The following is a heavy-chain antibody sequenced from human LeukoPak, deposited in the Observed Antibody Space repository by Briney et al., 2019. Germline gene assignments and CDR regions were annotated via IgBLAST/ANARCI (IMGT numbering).Heavy chain of an antibody. CDR1: GYSISSGYY. V-gene: IGHV4-38-2*02. J-gene: IGHJ4*02. Sequence: PSETLSLTCTVSGYSISSGYYWGWIRQPPGKWLEWIGSIFHSGSSHYNPSLRSRVTISVDTSKNQFSLKLNSVTAADTAVYYCARGHYDILTGYYSPLYFDYWGQGTLVTVSS. CDR3: ARGHYDILTGYYSPLYFDY. CDR2: IFHSGSS. D-gene: IGHD3-9*01.